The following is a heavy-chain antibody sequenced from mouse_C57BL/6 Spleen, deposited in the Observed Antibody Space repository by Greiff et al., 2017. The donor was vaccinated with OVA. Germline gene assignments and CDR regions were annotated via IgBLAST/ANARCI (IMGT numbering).Heavy chain of an antibody. CDR2: INPYNGGT. V-gene: IGHV1-19*01. CDR3: ARGGVVGFDV. CDR1: GYTFTDYY. Sequence: VQLKESGPVLVKPGASVKMSCKASGYTFTDYYMNWVKQSHGKSLEWIGVINPYNGGTSYNQKFKGKATLTVDKSSSTAYMELNSLTSEDSAVYYCARGGVVGFDVWGTGTTVTVSS. D-gene: IGHD1-1*01. J-gene: IGHJ1*03.